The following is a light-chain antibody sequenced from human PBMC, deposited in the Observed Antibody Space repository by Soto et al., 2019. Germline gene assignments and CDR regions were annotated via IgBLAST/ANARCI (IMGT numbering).Light chain of an antibody. J-gene: IGKJ1*01. CDR3: QQTYSTTWT. CDR1: QSLDGF. CDR2: AES. V-gene: IGKV1-39*01. Sequence: DIQITQSPSSLSASVGDRVTITCRASQSLDGFLNWYQCKPGKAPKLLIYAESNLQSGVPSRFSGSGSGTDFTLTISSLQPEDCATYDCQQTYSTTWTFGQGTKVEIK.